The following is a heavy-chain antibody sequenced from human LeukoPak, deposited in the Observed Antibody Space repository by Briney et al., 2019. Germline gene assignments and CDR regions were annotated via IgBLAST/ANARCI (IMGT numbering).Heavy chain of an antibody. CDR1: GGSFSGYY. V-gene: IGHV4-34*01. J-gene: IGHJ4*02. CDR3: ARRGIVVVPAALPPDY. D-gene: IGHD2-2*02. CDR2: INHSGST. Sequence: SETLSLTCAVYGGSFSGYYWSWIRQPPGKGLEWIGKINHSGSTNYNPSLKSRVTISVDTSKNQFSLKLSSVTAADTAVYYCARRGIVVVPAALPPDYWGQGTLVTVSS.